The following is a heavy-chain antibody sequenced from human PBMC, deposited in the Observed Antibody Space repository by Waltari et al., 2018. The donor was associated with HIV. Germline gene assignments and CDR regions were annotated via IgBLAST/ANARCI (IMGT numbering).Heavy chain of an antibody. J-gene: IGHJ4*02. CDR1: AFTSGSFW. CDR2: IKQDGSEK. V-gene: IGHV3-7*04. D-gene: IGHD3-10*01. Sequence: EVQLVGSGAGLVPRAGFRRLSGPPSAFTSGSFWLSWCVQAPGNGWEGVDNIKQDGSEKYYVDSVNGRFTISRDNAENSLYLQMNSLRAEDTAVYYCARGGFYGSGSKVNWGQGTLVTVSS. CDR3: ARGGFYGSGSKVN.